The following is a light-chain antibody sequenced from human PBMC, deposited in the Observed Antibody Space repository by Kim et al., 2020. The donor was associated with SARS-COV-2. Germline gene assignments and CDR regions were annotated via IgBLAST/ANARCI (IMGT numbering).Light chain of an antibody. Sequence: DIQMTQSPSSLFASVGDRVTITCRASHAISSYLSWYQQKPGKPPNLLIYAGSGLQSGVPSRFSGSGSGTDFTLTISRLQPEDIATYYCLQSYIVPLTFGQGTRLEIK. CDR3: LQSYIVPLT. J-gene: IGKJ5*01. V-gene: IGKV1-39*01. CDR2: AGS. CDR1: HAISSY.